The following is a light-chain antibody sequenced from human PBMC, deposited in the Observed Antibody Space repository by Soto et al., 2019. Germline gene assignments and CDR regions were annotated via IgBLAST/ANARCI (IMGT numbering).Light chain of an antibody. V-gene: IGKV1-5*01. CDR1: LSLNTR. CDR2: DAP. J-gene: IGKJ1*01. Sequence: DIQLTQSPSTLSASVGDRVTLTCRALLSLNTRLAWYQQRPGKAPKLLIYDAPTLESGVPSRFSGGGSGTEFTLTINNLQPDDLATYICQQYKSYSTFGRGTKVDIK. CDR3: QQYKSYST.